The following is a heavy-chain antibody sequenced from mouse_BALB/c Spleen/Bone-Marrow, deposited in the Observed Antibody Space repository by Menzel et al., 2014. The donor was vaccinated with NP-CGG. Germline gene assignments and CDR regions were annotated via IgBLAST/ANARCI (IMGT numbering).Heavy chain of an antibody. CDR1: GFTFSDYY. J-gene: IGHJ4*01. V-gene: IGHV5-4*02. CDR3: ARETGPRAMDY. CDR2: ISDDGGNT. D-gene: IGHD4-1*01. Sequence: EVNVVESGGGLVKPGGSLKLPCAASGFTFSDYYMFWVRQTPEKRLEWVATISDDGGNTYYRDSVKGRFTISRDNAKNKLNLQMSSLKSEDTATYHCARETGPRAMDYWGQGTSVTVSS.